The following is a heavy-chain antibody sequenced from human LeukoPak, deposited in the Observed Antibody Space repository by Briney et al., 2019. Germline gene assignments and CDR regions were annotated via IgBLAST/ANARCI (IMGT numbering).Heavy chain of an antibody. CDR1: GFTFTNYA. J-gene: IGHJ4*02. CDR2: ISGSGGST. CDR3: RALTIFGVVTISFDY. Sequence: GGSLRLSCAASGFTFTNYAMHWVRQAPGKGLEWVSAISGSGGSTYYADSVKGRFTISRDNSKNTLYLQMNSLRAEDTAVYYCRALTIFGVVTISFDYWGQGTLVTVSS. V-gene: IGHV3-23*01. D-gene: IGHD3-3*01.